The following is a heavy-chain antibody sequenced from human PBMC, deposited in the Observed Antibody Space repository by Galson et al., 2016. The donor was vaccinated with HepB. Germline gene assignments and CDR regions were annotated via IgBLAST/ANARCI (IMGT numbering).Heavy chain of an antibody. CDR3: ARDGDYYDSNGYRGYYYGMDV. CDR1: GFTFSNYA. CDR2: ISYDGSNK. D-gene: IGHD3-22*01. J-gene: IGHJ6*02. V-gene: IGHV3-30*04. Sequence: SLRLSCAASGFTFSNYAMHWVRQAPGKGLEWVAVISYDGSNKYFADSVKGRFTISRDNSKNTLNLQMNSLRAEDTAVYYCARDGDYYDSNGYRGYYYGMDVWGQWTTVTVSS.